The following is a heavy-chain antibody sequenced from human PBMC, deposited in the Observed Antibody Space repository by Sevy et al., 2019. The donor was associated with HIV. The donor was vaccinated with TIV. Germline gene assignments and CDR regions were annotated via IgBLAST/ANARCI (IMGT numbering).Heavy chain of an antibody. J-gene: IGHJ5*02. CDR2: CSGSGGST. CDR1: GFTFSSYA. CDR3: AKVEGYYYGSGSAGLDP. V-gene: IGHV3-23*01. Sequence: GGSLRLSCAASGFTFSSYAMSWVRQAPGKGLEWVSDCSGSGGSTYYADSVKGRFTISRDNSKNTLYLQMNSLRAEDTAVYYCAKVEGYYYGSGSAGLDPWGQGTLVTVSS. D-gene: IGHD3-10*01.